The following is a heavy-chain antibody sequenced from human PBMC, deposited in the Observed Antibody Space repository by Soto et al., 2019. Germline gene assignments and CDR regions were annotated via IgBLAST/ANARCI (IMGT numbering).Heavy chain of an antibody. V-gene: IGHV1-69*05. J-gene: IGHJ5*02. CDR3: ARDRAVAGTWGSKKNWFDP. CDR2: IIPNFGNT. CDR1: GGTFSSYA. D-gene: IGHD6-19*01. Sequence: EASVKVSCTASGGTFSSYAISWVRQAPGQGLEWMGWIIPNFGNTNYAQKLQGRVTMTTDESTSTAYMELRSLRSDDTAVYYCARDRAVAGTWGSKKNWFDPWGQGTLVTSPQ.